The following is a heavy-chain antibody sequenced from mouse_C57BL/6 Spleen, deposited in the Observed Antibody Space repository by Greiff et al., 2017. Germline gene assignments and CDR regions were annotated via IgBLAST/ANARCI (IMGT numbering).Heavy chain of an antibody. CDR2: IWGDGST. CDR3: AKEGEYDGDWYFDV. V-gene: IGHV2-3*01. Sequence: VMLVESGPGLVAPSQSLSITCTVSGFSLTSYGVSWVRQPPGKGLEWVGVIWGDGSTNYHSALISRRSISKENSKSQVILKLNSMQTDDTATYYCAKEGEYDGDWYFDVWGTGTTVTVSA. J-gene: IGHJ1*03. D-gene: IGHD2-14*01. CDR1: GFSLTSYG.